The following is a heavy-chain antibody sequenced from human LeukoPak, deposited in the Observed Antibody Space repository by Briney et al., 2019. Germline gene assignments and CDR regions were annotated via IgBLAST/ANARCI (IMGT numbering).Heavy chain of an antibody. Sequence: GGSLRLSCAASGFTFSSYAMSWVRQAPGKGLEWVSAISGIDGSTYYADSVKGRFTISGDNSKNTLFLQMNSLRAEDTAVYYCASPWGYSYGSFDYWGQGTLVTVSS. V-gene: IGHV3-23*01. D-gene: IGHD5-18*01. CDR1: GFTFSSYA. J-gene: IGHJ4*02. CDR2: ISGIDGST. CDR3: ASPWGYSYGSFDY.